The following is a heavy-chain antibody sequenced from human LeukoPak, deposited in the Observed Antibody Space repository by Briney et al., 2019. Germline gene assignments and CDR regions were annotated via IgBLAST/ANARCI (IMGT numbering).Heavy chain of an antibody. D-gene: IGHD6-13*01. CDR1: GGSFSGYY. V-gene: IGHV4-34*01. J-gene: IGHJ5*02. CDR2: INHSGST. CDR3: AREARQHLVLFKTDGFDP. Sequence: PSETLSLTCAVYGGSFSGYYWSWIRQPPGKGLEWIGEINHSGSTNYNPSLKSRVTISVDTSKNQFSLKLSSVTAADTAVYYCAREARQHLVLFKTDGFDPWGQGTLVTVSS.